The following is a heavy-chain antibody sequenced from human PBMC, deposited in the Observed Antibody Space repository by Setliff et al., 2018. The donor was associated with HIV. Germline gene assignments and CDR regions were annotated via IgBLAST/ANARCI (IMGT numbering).Heavy chain of an antibody. Sequence: PGESLKISCKGSGYSFTSYWIGWVRQMPGKGLEWMGIIYPGDSDTRYSPSFQGQVTISRDNAKNTLYLQMNSLRAEDTAVYYCARDTPNIGIDHWGQGILVTVSS. V-gene: IGHV5-51*01. J-gene: IGHJ4*02. CDR2: IYPGDSDT. CDR3: ARDTPNIGIDH. CDR1: GYSFTSYW. D-gene: IGHD1-26*01.